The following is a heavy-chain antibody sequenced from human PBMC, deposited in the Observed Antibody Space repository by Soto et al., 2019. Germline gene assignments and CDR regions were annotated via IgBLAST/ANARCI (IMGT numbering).Heavy chain of an antibody. V-gene: IGHV3-15*01. CDR3: TTAGPHRSSSIWLDP. CDR1: GFPFINAW. D-gene: IGHD6-6*01. CDR2: IKSKTDGGAI. J-gene: IGHJ5*02. Sequence: EVQLVESGGGLVKPGGSLRLSCAASGFPFINAWMTWVRQAPGKGLEWVGRIKSKTDGGAIDYGAPVKNRFTISKDDSKNTLYLQMNSLKTEDTAVYYCTTAGPHRSSSIWLDPWGQGTLVTVCS.